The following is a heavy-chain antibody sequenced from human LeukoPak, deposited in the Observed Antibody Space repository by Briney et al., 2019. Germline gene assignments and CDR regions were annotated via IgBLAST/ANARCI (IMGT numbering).Heavy chain of an antibody. J-gene: IGHJ3*01. V-gene: IGHV3-23*01. CDR2: INGRDGRT. CDR3: ARGEAFAFDV. CDR1: GFTFSNYA. Sequence: PGGSLRLSCAAPGFTFSNYAVGWVRQAPGKGLEWVSSINGRDGRTYYADSVRGLFSISSDNSKNTLFLQMNSLRAEDTAVYYCARGEAFAFDVWGQGTVVTVSS.